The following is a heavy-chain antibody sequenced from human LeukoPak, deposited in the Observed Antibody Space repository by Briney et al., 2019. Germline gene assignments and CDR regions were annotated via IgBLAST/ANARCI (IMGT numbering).Heavy chain of an antibody. Sequence: SQTLSLTCAISGDSVSNNSATWDWIRQSPFGGLEWLGRTYYRSKWHNDYAVSMNSRIRIDPDTSRNQFSLQLNSVTPEDTAVYYCARGGILGVALDLWGQGILVTVSS. D-gene: IGHD2-15*01. CDR3: ARGGILGVALDL. CDR2: TYYRSKWHN. J-gene: IGHJ5*02. CDR1: GDSVSNNSAT. V-gene: IGHV6-1*01.